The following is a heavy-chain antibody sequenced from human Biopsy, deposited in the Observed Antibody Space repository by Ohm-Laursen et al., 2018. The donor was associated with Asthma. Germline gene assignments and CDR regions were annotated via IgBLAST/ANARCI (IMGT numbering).Heavy chain of an antibody. D-gene: IGHD2-2*01. CDR2: IIPIFGPT. J-gene: IGHJ4*03. V-gene: IGHV1-69*15. Sequence: GSSVKVSCKVSGGTFSSNSINWVRQAPGQGLEWMGRIIPIFGPTNYAQKFRGRVTISADDSTSTAYMELSSLSSEDTALYYCARGPEYVRSSGALDYWGQGTTVTVSS. CDR1: GGTFSSNS. CDR3: ARGPEYVRSSGALDY.